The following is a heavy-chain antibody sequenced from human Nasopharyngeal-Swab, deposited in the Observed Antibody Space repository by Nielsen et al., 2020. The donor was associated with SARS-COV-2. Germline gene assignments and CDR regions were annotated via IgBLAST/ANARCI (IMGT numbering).Heavy chain of an antibody. J-gene: IGHJ5*02. CDR3: ARPLSRDSTWTTEANWFDP. CDR2: ITGNDDTT. Sequence: GGSLRLSCAASGFTFSSYSMSWLRQAPGKGLEWVSTITGNDDTTYYADSVKGRFTISRDNSENTVYLQMNSLRAEDTALYHCARPLSRDSTWTTEANWFDPWGQGTLVTVSS. V-gene: IGHV3-23*01. D-gene: IGHD6-13*01. CDR1: GFTFSSYS.